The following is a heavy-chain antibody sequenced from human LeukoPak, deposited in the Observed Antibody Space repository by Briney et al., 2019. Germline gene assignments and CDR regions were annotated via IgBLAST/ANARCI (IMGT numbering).Heavy chain of an antibody. CDR1: GFTFSSYA. J-gene: IGHJ4*02. CDR2: ISGSGGST. CDR3: AKDYDFWSGYRTY. D-gene: IGHD3-3*01. V-gene: IGHV3-23*01. Sequence: SGGSLRLSCAASGFTFSSYAMSWVRQAPGKGPEWVSAISGSGGSTYYADSVKGRFTISRDNSKNTLYLQMNSLRAEDTAVYYCAKDYDFWSGYRTYWGQGTLVTVSS.